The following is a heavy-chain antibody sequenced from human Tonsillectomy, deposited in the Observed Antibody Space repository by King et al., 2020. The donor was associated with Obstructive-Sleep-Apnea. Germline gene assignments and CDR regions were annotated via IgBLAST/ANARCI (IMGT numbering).Heavy chain of an antibody. V-gene: IGHV7-4-1*02. J-gene: IGHJ6*02. D-gene: IGHD7-27*01. CDR3: AREWAGESYYYYGLDV. Sequence: QLVKSGSELKKPGASVKVSCKASGYTFSSYTMNWVRQAPGQGLEWMGWINTNTGNPTYAQGFTGRFVFSLDTSVSTAYLQISSLKAEDTAVYYCAREWAGESYYYYGLDVWGQGTTVTVSS. CDR1: GYTFSSYT. CDR2: INTNTGNP.